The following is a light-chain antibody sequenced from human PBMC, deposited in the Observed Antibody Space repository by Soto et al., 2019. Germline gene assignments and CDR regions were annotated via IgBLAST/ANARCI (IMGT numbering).Light chain of an antibody. Sequence: QSALTQPPSVSGSPGQSVTISCIGSSSDVGTYDRVSWYQAPPGTAPKLIIYEVHYRPSGVPDRFSGSKSGNTASLTISGLQAEDEADYYCSSYAASTTVLFGGRTKLTVL. CDR1: SSDVGTYDR. CDR3: SSYAASTTVL. J-gene: IGLJ2*01. V-gene: IGLV2-18*02. CDR2: EVH.